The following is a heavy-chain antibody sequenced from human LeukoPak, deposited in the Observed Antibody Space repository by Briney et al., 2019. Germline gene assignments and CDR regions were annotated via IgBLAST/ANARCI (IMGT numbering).Heavy chain of an antibody. CDR1: GGSFSGYY. V-gene: IGHV4-34*01. Sequence: SETLSLTCAVYGGSFSGYYWSWIRQPPGKGLEWIGEINHSGSTNYNPSLKSRVTISVDTSKNQFSLKLSSVTAADTAVYYCARARAVYYGSGLDYWGQGTLVTVSS. CDR3: ARARAVYYGSGLDY. CDR2: INHSGST. J-gene: IGHJ4*02. D-gene: IGHD3-10*01.